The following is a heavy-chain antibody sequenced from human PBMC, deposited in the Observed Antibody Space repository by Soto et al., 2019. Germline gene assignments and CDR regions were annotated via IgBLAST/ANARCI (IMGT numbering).Heavy chain of an antibody. Sequence: QVQLVQSGPEVKKPGSSVKVSCKVSGGTFSNDVINWVRHVPGQGLEWMAKINPILGITNSAQKFQGRATITADKSTNTAYMVLSSLDSKDTAVYYSARGLAVADYYGMEVWGQRTRVTVSS. CDR1: GGTFSNDV. V-gene: IGHV1-69*04. CDR3: ARGLAVADYYGMEV. D-gene: IGHD6-19*01. J-gene: IGHJ6*02. CDR2: INPILGIT.